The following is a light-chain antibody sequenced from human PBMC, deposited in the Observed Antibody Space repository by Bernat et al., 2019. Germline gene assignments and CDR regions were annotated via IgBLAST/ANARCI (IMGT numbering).Light chain of an antibody. CDR3: QQCNSYIT. J-gene: IGKJ5*01. V-gene: IGKV1-5*03. CDR2: KAS. Sequence: DIQMTQSPSTLSASVGDRVTITCRASQSISDWLAWYQQKPGKAPKLLTYKASNLESGVPSRFSGSGSGTEFTLTISSLQPDDSATYYCQQCNSYITFGQGTRLEIK. CDR1: QSISDW.